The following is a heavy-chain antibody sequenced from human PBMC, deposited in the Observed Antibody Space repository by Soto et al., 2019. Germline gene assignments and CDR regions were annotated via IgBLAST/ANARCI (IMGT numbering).Heavy chain of an antibody. Sequence: EVQLLESGVGLVQPGGSLRLSCAASGFTFSTYAMSWVRQAPGKGLEWVSTISGSGGSTHYADSVKGRFTISRDNSKNTLYLQMNSLRAEDTAVYYCAKFYGGNSAHTYAIDPWGQGTLVTVSS. CDR2: ISGSGGST. V-gene: IGHV3-23*01. CDR1: GFTFSTYA. CDR3: AKFYGGNSAHTYAIDP. J-gene: IGHJ5*02. D-gene: IGHD2-21*02.